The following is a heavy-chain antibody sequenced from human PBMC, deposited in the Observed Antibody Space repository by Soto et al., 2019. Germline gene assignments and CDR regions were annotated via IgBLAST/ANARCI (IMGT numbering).Heavy chain of an antibody. CDR1: GYSFTNND. D-gene: IGHD3-16*01. J-gene: IGHJ5*02. CDR3: ARMATFGSLNWFDP. Sequence: ASVKVSCKASGYSFTNNDVTWLRRSTGQGLEWMGWMNPGSGDTGYAQKFQGRVTMTRDISIATAYMELSSLRSDDTAIYYCARMATFGSLNWFDPWGQGTLVTVSS. V-gene: IGHV1-8*01. CDR2: MNPGSGDT.